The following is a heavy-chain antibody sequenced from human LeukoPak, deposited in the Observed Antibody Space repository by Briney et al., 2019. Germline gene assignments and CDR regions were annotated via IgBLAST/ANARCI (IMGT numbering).Heavy chain of an antibody. J-gene: IGHJ4*02. CDR1: GFTFSSYA. Sequence: PGGSLRLSCAASGFTFSSYAMSWVRQAPGKGLEWVSAISSSGGSTYYADSVKGRSTISRDNSKNTLYLQMNSLRAEDTAVYYCAKDYSSGWYRERYFDYWGQGTLVTVSS. CDR3: AKDYSSGWYRERYFDY. D-gene: IGHD6-19*01. CDR2: ISSSGGST. V-gene: IGHV3-23*01.